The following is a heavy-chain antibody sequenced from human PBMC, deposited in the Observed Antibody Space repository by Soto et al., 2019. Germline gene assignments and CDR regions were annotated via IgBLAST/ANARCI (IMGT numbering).Heavy chain of an antibody. CDR2: INHSGST. D-gene: IGHD3-10*02. CDR3: ARRSFSVRGANQN. V-gene: IGHV4-34*01. J-gene: IGHJ4*02. Sequence: SETLSLTCAVYGGSFSGYYWSWIRQPPGKGLEWIGEINHSGSTNYNPSLKSRVTISVDTSKNQFSLKLSSVTAADTAVYYCARRSFSVRGANQNWGQGTLVTVSS. CDR1: GGSFSGYY.